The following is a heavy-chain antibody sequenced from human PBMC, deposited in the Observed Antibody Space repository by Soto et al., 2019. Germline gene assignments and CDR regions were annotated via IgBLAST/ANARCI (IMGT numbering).Heavy chain of an antibody. Sequence: QVQLVQSGAEVKKPGASVKVSCKASGYTFTSYGISWVRQAPGQGLEWMGWLSAYNGNTNYAQKLQSRVTMTTDTSTSTAYMELRSLSSDDTAVYYCARDVPSSGWYTGPDYWGQGTLVTVSS. J-gene: IGHJ4*02. D-gene: IGHD6-19*01. CDR2: LSAYNGNT. V-gene: IGHV1-18*01. CDR1: GYTFTSYG. CDR3: ARDVPSSGWYTGPDY.